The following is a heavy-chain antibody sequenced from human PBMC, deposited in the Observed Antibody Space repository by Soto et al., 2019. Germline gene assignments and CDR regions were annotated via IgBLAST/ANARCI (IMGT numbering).Heavy chain of an antibody. CDR1: GFSFSTYA. J-gene: IGHJ5*02. V-gene: IGHV3-48*01. CDR3: VRAQNFGSS. Sequence: EVQLVESGGGLVQPGGSLRLSCAASGFSFSTYAMNWVRQAPGKGLEWLSYISSSSGAIHYADSVQGRFTTSRDNGKDSLYLQRNSVRAEATAVYSCVRAQNFGSSWGQGTLVTVSS. CDR2: ISSSSGAI. D-gene: IGHD3-10*01.